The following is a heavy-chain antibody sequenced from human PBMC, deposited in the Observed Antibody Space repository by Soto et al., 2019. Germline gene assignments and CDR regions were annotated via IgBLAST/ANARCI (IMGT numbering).Heavy chain of an antibody. CDR1: GGTFSNYA. J-gene: IGHJ6*02. V-gene: IGHV1-69*05. D-gene: IGHD2-8*01. Sequence: ASVKVSCKASGGTFSNYAITWVRQAPGQGLEWLGRIIPIFGSVTFAQKFQDRVTMTIDRSTTTAYLELRSLTSDDTAVYYCAKNGHPPYYYYGMDVWGQGTTVTVSS. CDR3: AKNGHPPYYYYGMDV. CDR2: IIPIFGSV.